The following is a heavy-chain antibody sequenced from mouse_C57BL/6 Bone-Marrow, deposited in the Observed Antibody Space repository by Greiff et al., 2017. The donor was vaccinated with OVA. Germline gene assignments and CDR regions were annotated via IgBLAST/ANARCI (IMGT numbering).Heavy chain of an antibody. D-gene: IGHD2-4*01. CDR1: GYTFTDYY. CDR2: INPNNGGT. Sequence: VQLQQSGPELVKPGASVKISCKASGYTFTDYYMNWVKQSHGKSLEWIGDINPNNGGTSYNQKFKGKATLTVDKSSSTAYMELRSLTSEDSAVYYCARSYYDDYWGQGTTLTVSS. CDR3: ARSYYDDY. V-gene: IGHV1-26*01. J-gene: IGHJ2*01.